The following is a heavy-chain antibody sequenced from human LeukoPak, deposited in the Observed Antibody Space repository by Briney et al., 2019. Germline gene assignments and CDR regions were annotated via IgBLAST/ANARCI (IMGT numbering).Heavy chain of an antibody. CDR1: GFIFSSYG. CDR2: IWYDGSNK. J-gene: IGHJ6*02. Sequence: GGSLRLSCAASGFIFSSYGMHWVRQAPGKGLEWVAVIWYDGSNKYYADSVKGRFTISRDNAKNSLYLRMSNLRAEDTAVYFCARGGGLDVWGQGATVTVSS. V-gene: IGHV3-33*03. D-gene: IGHD3-16*01. CDR3: ARGGGLDV.